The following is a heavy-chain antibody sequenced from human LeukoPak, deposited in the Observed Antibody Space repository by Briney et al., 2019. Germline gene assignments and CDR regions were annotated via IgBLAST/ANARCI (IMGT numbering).Heavy chain of an antibody. CDR2: IYYTGST. V-gene: IGHV4-39*01. D-gene: IGHD6-19*01. CDR1: GGSTSSSSYY. Sequence: SETLSLTCTVSGGSTSSSSYYWGWIRQPPGKGLEWIGSIYYTGSTYYNPSLKSRVTISVDTSKNQFSLKLSSVTAADTAVYYCARTSVHDAFDIWGQGTMVTVSS. J-gene: IGHJ3*02. CDR3: ARTSVHDAFDI.